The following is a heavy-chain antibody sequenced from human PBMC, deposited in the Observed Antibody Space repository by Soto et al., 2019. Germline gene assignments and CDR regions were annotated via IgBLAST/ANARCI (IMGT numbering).Heavy chain of an antibody. Sequence: PGGSLRLSCAASGFTFSSYSMNWVRQAPGKGLEWVSYISSSSSTIYYADSVKGRFTISRDNAKNSLYLQMNSLRDEDTAVYYCASEHQWELSHYFDYWGQGTLVTVSS. CDR1: GFTFSSYS. V-gene: IGHV3-48*02. J-gene: IGHJ4*02. CDR2: ISSSSSTI. CDR3: ASEHQWELSHYFDY. D-gene: IGHD1-26*01.